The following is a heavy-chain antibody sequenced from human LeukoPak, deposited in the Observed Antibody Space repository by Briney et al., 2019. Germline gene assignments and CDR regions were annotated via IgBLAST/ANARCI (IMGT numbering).Heavy chain of an antibody. V-gene: IGHV4-30-4*08. Sequence: SSQTLSLTCTVSGGSISSGDYYWSSSRQPPGKGLEWNGYIYYSGSTYYNPSLKSRDTISVDTSKNQFSMKLSSVTAADTAVYYCASFSTYYYDSSGAPVDYWGQGTLVTVSS. CDR1: GGSISSGDYY. D-gene: IGHD3-22*01. J-gene: IGHJ4*02. CDR2: IYYSGST. CDR3: ASFSTYYYDSSGAPVDY.